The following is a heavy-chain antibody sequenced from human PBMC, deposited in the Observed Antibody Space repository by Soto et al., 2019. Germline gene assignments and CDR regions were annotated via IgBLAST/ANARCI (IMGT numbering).Heavy chain of an antibody. Sequence: SETLSLTCTVSGGSISSYYWSWIRQPPGKGLEWIGYIYYSGSTNYNPSLKSRVTISVDTSKNQFSLKLSSVTAADTAVYYCARAQSGSYYHNYYYGMDVWGQGTTVT. D-gene: IGHD1-26*01. CDR1: GGSISSYY. CDR2: IYYSGST. CDR3: ARAQSGSYYHNYYYGMDV. J-gene: IGHJ6*02. V-gene: IGHV4-59*01.